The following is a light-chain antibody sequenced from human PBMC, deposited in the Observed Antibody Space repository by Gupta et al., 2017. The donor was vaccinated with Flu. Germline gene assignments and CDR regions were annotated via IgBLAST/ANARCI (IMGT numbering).Light chain of an antibody. V-gene: IGKV1-39*01. Sequence: DIQLTQSPSPLSASLGDRVTITCRTSQSVDTYLNWYQHRAGEAPRLLIYNAINLQRGVPSRFSGSGFQTEFTLTSSMLQSEDVETYDVQQGSMLSFGQGTKVDIK. CDR1: QSVDTY. CDR2: NAI. J-gene: IGKJ1*01. CDR3: QQGSMLS.